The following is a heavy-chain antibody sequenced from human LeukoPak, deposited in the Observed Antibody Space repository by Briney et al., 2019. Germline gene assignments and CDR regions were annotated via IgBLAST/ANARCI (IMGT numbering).Heavy chain of an antibody. CDR2: IKKDGIEK. CDR1: GFTLSSDW. V-gene: IGHV3-7*01. CDR3: ARGRYSSRSGGYYFDI. Sequence: GGSLRLSCVVSGFTLSSDWMSWVRQAPGKGLEWVANIKKDGIEKYYVESVKGRFTISRDNAKNSLYLQMNSLRAEDTAVYYCARGRYSSRSGGYYFDIWGQGTLDTVSS. J-gene: IGHJ4*02. D-gene: IGHD2-2*01.